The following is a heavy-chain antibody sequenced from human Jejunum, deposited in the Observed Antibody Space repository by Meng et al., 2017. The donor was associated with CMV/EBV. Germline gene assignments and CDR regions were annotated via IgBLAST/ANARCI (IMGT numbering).Heavy chain of an antibody. CDR2: IYRGDDK. D-gene: IGHD1-26*01. CDR3: AHFVGGYYPSRPDY. V-gene: IGHV2-5*02. J-gene: IGHJ4*02. CDR1: GFSPSTSGEG. Sequence: QTPLKDTIPTLCKPTTTLPLTCSYSGFSPSTSGEGVGWLRQPPGKALEWLELIYRGDDKRYSPSLNSRLTIAKDTPKNEVVLTLSNMGPADTGTYYCAHFVGGYYPSRPDYWGQGTLVTVSS.